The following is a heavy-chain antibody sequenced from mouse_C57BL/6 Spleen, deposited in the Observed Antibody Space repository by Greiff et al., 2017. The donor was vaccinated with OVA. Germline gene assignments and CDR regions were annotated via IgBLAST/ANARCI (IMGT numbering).Heavy chain of an antibody. CDR3: ARSLGYDGYGDY. Sequence: QVQLKESGPGLVQPSQSLSITCTVSGFALTSYGVHWVRQSPGKGLEWLGVIWSGGSTDYNAAFISRLSISKDNSKSQVFCKMNSLQADDTAIYYCARSLGYDGYGDYWGQGTSVTVSS. CDR2: IWSGGST. D-gene: IGHD2-3*01. CDR1: GFALTSYG. J-gene: IGHJ4*01. V-gene: IGHV2-2*01.